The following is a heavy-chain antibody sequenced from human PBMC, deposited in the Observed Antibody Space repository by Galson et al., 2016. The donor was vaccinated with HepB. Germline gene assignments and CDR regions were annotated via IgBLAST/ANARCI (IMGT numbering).Heavy chain of an antibody. CDR1: GFTFNTYA. CDR2: ITGSGGTT. J-gene: IGHJ6*02. Sequence: SLRLSCAASGFTFNTYAMTWVRQAPGKGLEWVSAITGSGGTTVYADSVKGRFTISRDNSRNTLFLQMNSLTAEDTAVYYCSKDQTGTHYGSGNYINYYGMDVWGLGTTVTVSS. V-gene: IGHV3-23*01. D-gene: IGHD3-10*01. CDR3: SKDQTGTHYGSGNYINYYGMDV.